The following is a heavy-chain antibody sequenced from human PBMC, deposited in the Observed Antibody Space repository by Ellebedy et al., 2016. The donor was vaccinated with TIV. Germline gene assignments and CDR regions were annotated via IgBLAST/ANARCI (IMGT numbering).Heavy chain of an antibody. V-gene: IGHV4-34*01. Sequence: SETLSLTCAVYGGSFSGYYWSWIRQPPGKGLEWIGEINHSGSTNYNPSLESRVTMSVDTSKNQFSLKLSSVTAADTAVYYCAGADIVVVPAEGDYYYCGMDVWGQGTTVTVSS. CDR2: INHSGST. J-gene: IGHJ6*02. CDR3: AGADIVVVPAEGDYYYCGMDV. D-gene: IGHD2-2*01. CDR1: GGSFSGYY.